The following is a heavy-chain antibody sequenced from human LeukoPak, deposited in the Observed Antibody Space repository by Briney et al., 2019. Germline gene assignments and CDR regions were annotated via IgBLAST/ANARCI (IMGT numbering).Heavy chain of an antibody. D-gene: IGHD5-18*01. Sequence: SVKVSCKASGGTFSNYAISWVRQAPGQGLEWMGGIIPIFGTANYAQKFQGRVTITADESTSTAYMELSSLRSEDTAVYYCARGGYSYGYQGYYYYGMDVWGQGTTVTVSS. V-gene: IGHV1-69*13. CDR2: IIPIFGTA. CDR1: GGTFSNYA. CDR3: ARGGYSYGYQGYYYYGMDV. J-gene: IGHJ6*02.